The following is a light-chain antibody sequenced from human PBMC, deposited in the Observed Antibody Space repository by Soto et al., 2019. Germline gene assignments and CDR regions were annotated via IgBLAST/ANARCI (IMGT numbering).Light chain of an antibody. V-gene: IGKV3-20*01. CDR2: GAS. Sequence: EIVLAQSPGTLSLSPGERATLSCRASQSVSSNYLAWYQQKPGQAPRPLIYGASSRATGIPDRFSGSGAGTDFTLTISRLDSEVFAVYYCQQYGSSPWTFGQGTKGEIK. CDR3: QQYGSSPWT. J-gene: IGKJ1*01. CDR1: QSVSSNY.